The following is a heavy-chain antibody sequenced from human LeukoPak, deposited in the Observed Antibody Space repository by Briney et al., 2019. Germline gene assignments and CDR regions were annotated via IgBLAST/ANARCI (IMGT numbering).Heavy chain of an antibody. Sequence: GGSLRLSCAASGFTFSNAWMSWVRQAPGKGLEWVGRIKSKTDGGTTDYAAPVKGRFTISRDDSKNTLYLQMNSLKTEDTAVYYCTTGRGSSGWYYYYGMDVWGQGTTVTVSS. CDR2: IKSKTDGGTT. V-gene: IGHV3-15*01. CDR3: TTGRGSSGWYYYYGMDV. D-gene: IGHD6-19*01. J-gene: IGHJ6*02. CDR1: GFTFSNAW.